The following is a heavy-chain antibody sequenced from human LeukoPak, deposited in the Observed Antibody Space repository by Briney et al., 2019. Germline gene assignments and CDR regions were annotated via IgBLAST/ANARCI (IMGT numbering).Heavy chain of an antibody. J-gene: IGHJ1*01. CDR3: AKDDSSGLITLGTFQH. D-gene: IGHD6-19*01. Sequence: GGSLRLSCAASGFSFSDAWMSWVRQAPGKGLEWVSSISSGSTYIYYADSVRGRFTISRDNANNSLYLQMNSLRAEDTAVYFCAKDDSSGLITLGTFQHWGQGTLVTVSS. CDR1: GFSFSDAW. CDR2: ISSGSTYI. V-gene: IGHV3-21*01.